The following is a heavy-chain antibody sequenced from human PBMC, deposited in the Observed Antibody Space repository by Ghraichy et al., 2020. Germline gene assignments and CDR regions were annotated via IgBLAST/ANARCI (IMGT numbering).Heavy chain of an antibody. CDR1: GFTFRNAW. V-gene: IGHV3-15*01. CDR3: TTLYNTGMGMDV. Sequence: GGSLRLSCAASGFTFRNAWMSWVRQAPGKGLEWVGRIKSKTDDGTTNYAAPVKGRFTISRDDSKNTLYLQMNSLKTEDTAVYYCTTLYNTGMGMDVWGQGTTVTVSS. J-gene: IGHJ6*02. D-gene: IGHD5-18*01. CDR2: IKSKTDDGTT.